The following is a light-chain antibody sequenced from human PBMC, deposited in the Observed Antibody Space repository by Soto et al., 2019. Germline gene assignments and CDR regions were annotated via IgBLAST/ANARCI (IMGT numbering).Light chain of an antibody. Sequence: EIVLTQSPGTLSLSPGERATLSCRASQSVRINYLAWYQQRPGQAPRLLIYGASSRATGIPDRFSGSGSGTDFTFTISRLEPEDFAVYYCQQYADAPFAFGQGTNVEIK. CDR1: QSVRINY. CDR2: GAS. CDR3: QQYADAPFA. V-gene: IGKV3-20*01. J-gene: IGKJ2*01.